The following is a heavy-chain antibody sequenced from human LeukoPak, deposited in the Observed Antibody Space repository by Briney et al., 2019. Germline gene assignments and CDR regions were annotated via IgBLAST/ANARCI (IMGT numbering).Heavy chain of an antibody. CDR3: ARGSGNPYFDY. CDR1: GGSVPNFY. CDR2: IYNSGSI. J-gene: IGHJ4*02. V-gene: IGHV4-59*02. Sequence: PSETLSLTCTVSGGSVPNFYWNWIRQSLGKRLEWIGYIYNSGSINYNPSLKSRVAISEDTSKNQFSLKLSSVTAADTAVYYCARGSGNPYFDYWGQGTLVTVSS. D-gene: IGHD6-25*01.